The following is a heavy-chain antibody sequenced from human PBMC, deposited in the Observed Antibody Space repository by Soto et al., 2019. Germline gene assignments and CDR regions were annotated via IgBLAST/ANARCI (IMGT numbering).Heavy chain of an antibody. CDR1: GGCCSGYY. CDR3: AIRVDTAMVFLLDY. Sequence: SETLSVTCGVDGGCCSGYYWSWIRQPPGKGLEWIGEINHSGSTNYNPSLKSRVTISVDTSKNQFSLKLSSVTAADTAVYYCAIRVDTAMVFLLDYWGQGTLVTVSS. D-gene: IGHD5-18*01. V-gene: IGHV4-34*01. J-gene: IGHJ4*02. CDR2: INHSGST.